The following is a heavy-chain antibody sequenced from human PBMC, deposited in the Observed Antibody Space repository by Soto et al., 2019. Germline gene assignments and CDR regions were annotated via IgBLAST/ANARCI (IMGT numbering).Heavy chain of an antibody. CDR1: GGSISSGGYY. CDR2: IFYMGSA. CDR3: ARSINP. J-gene: IGHJ5*02. Sequence: QVQLQESGPGLVKPSQTLSLTCTVSGGSISSGGYYWSWIRQHPGKGLEWFGYIFYMGSAYYTRSLMSRVTISVDTSKNQFFLKLSFVTAADTAVYYCARSINPWGQGTLVTVSS. V-gene: IGHV4-31*03. D-gene: IGHD3-10*01.